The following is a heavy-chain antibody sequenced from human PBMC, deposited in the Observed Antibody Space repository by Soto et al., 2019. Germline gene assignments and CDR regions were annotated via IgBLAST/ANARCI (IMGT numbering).Heavy chain of an antibody. D-gene: IGHD3-16*01. J-gene: IGHJ6*02. V-gene: IGHV1-69*13. CDR1: GYTFSSHA. CDR3: ARDVPLNYYDGTFSYYAMDV. CDR2: IIPFFKAA. Sequence: QVQLVQSGAEVKKPGASVKVSCKASGYTFSSHAISWVRQAPGQGLEWMGGIIPFFKAANYAQKFQGRVTITADDSTSTAYMDLYSLRSEDTAVYYCARDVPLNYYDGTFSYYAMDVWGQGTTVTVSS.